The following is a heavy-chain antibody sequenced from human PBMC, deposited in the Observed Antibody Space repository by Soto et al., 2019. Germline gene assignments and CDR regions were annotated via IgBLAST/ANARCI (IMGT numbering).Heavy chain of an antibody. Sequence: SETLSLTCTVSGGSISSYYWSWIRQPPGKGLEWIGYIYYSGSTNYNPSLKSRVTISVDTSKNQISLKLSSVTAADTAVYYCAREAYNWNDGYYYGMDVWGQGTPVTVSS. V-gene: IGHV4-59*01. CDR3: AREAYNWNDGYYYGMDV. D-gene: IGHD1-20*01. CDR1: GGSISSYY. J-gene: IGHJ6*02. CDR2: IYYSGST.